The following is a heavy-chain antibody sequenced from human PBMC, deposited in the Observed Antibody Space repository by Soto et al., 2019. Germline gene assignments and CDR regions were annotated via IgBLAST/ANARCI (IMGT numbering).Heavy chain of an antibody. D-gene: IGHD3-22*01. J-gene: IGHJ6*02. CDR3: TRTAGYYDSSGYYSGYYYYGMDV. V-gene: IGHV3-49*04. CDR2: IRSKAYGGTT. CDR1: GFTFGDYA. Sequence: GGSLRLSCTASGFTFGDYAMSWVRQAPGKGLEWVGFIRSKAYGGTTEYAASVKGRFTISRDDSKSIAYLQMNSLKTEDTAVFYCTRTAGYYDSSGYYSGYYYYGMDVWGRGTTVTVSS.